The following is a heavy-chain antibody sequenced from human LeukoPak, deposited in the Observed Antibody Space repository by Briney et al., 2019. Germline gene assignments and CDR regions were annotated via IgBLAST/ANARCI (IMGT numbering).Heavy chain of an antibody. Sequence: SETLSLTCAVYGGSFSGYYWSWIRQPPGKGLEWIGEINHSGSTNYNPSLKRRVTISVDTSKNQFSLKLSSVTAADTAVYYCARGSPSHYGSGSYYTWWFDPWGQGTLVTVSS. CDR3: ARGSPSHYGSGSYYTWWFDP. D-gene: IGHD3-10*01. CDR1: GGSFSGYY. J-gene: IGHJ5*02. V-gene: IGHV4-34*01. CDR2: INHSGST.